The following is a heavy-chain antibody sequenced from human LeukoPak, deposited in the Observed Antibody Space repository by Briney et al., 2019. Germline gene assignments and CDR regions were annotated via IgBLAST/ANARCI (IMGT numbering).Heavy chain of an antibody. J-gene: IGHJ4*02. CDR1: GFTFSSYS. D-gene: IGHD5-18*01. V-gene: IGHV3-21*01. CDR2: ISTSSSYI. CDR3: AKWYLRGYSYGYGVY. Sequence: GGSLRLSCAASGFTFSSYSMNWVRQAPGKGLEWVSSISTSSSYINYADSVKGRFTISRDNAKKSLYLQMNSLRAEDTAVYYCAKWYLRGYSYGYGVYWGQGTLVTVSS.